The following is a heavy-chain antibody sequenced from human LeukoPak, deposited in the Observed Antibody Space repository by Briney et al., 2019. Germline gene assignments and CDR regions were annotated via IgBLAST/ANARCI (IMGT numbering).Heavy chain of an antibody. D-gene: IGHD3-10*01. Sequence: GASLKVSCKASGYTFTGYYMHWVRQAPGQGLEWMGWISAYNGNTNYAQKLQGRVTMTTDTSTSTAYMELRSLRSDDTAVYYCARPGAPAHMVRGTDAFDIWGQGTMVTVSS. J-gene: IGHJ3*02. V-gene: IGHV1-18*04. CDR3: ARPGAPAHMVRGTDAFDI. CDR2: ISAYNGNT. CDR1: GYTFTGYY.